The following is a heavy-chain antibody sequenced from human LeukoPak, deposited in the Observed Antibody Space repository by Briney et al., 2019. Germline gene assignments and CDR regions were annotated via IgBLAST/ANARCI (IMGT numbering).Heavy chain of an antibody. CDR2: IIPILGIA. Sequence: ASVRVSCKASGGTFISYTISWVRQAPGQGLELKGRIIPILGIANYAQKFQGRVTITADKSTSTAYMELSSLRSEDTAVYYCARDFREDILTGHDAFDISRRGTMVTVSS. CDR1: GGTFISYT. D-gene: IGHD3-9*01. J-gene: IGHJ3*02. V-gene: IGHV1-69*04. CDR3: ARDFREDILTGHDAFDI.